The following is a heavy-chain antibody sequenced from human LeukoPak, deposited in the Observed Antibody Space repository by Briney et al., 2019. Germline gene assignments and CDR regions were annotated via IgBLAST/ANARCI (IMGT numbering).Heavy chain of an antibody. CDR3: ATGSGYCSSTSCYFFDY. V-gene: IGHV1-69*05. CDR1: GGTFSSYA. J-gene: IGHJ4*02. CDR2: IIPIFGTA. Sequence: SLKVSCKASGGTFSSYAISGVRQAPGQGLEWMGGIIPIFGTANYAQKFQGRVTITTDESTSTAYMELSSLRSEDTAVYYCATGSGYCSSTSCYFFDYWGQGTLVTVSS. D-gene: IGHD2-2*01.